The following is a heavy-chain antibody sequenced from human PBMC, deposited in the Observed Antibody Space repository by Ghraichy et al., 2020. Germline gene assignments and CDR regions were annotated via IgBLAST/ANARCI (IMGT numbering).Heavy chain of an antibody. CDR1: GYSISSGYY. D-gene: IGHD3-9*01. CDR2: IYHSGST. J-gene: IGHJ5*02. CDR3: ARVEAHYDIGWFDP. Sequence: SETLSLTCTVSGYSISSGYYWGWIRQPPGKGLEWIGSIYHSGSTYYNPSLKSRVTISVDTSKNQFSLKLSSVTAADTAVYYCARVEAHYDIGWFDPWGQGTLVTVSS. V-gene: IGHV4-38-2*02.